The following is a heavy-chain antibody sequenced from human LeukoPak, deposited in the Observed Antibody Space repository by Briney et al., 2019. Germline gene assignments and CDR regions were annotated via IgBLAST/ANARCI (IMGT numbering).Heavy chain of an antibody. CDR1: GFTFSDYY. V-gene: IGHV3-7*03. D-gene: IGHD6-19*01. Sequence: GGSLRLSCGASGFTFSDYYMSWVRQAPGKGLEWVANIKQDGSEKYYVDSVKGRFTISRDNAKNSLYLQMNSVRVEDTAVYYCARDVPVAGLDYWGQGTLVTVSS. J-gene: IGHJ4*02. CDR2: IKQDGSEK. CDR3: ARDVPVAGLDY.